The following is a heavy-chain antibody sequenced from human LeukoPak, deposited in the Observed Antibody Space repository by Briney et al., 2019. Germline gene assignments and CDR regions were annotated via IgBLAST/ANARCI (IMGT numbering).Heavy chain of an antibody. CDR2: ISYDGSNK. CDR3: AKGSIVGATLCYFDY. Sequence: GRSLRLSCAASGFTFSSYGMHWVRQAPGKGLEWVAVISYDGSNKYYADSVKGRFTISRDNSKNTLHLQMNSLRAEDTAVYYCAKGSIVGATLCYFDYWGQGTLVTVSS. J-gene: IGHJ4*02. D-gene: IGHD1-26*01. V-gene: IGHV3-30*18. CDR1: GFTFSSYG.